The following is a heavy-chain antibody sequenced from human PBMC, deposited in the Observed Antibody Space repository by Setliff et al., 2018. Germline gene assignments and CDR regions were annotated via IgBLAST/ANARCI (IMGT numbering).Heavy chain of an antibody. J-gene: IGHJ5*02. CDR3: ARDTSSDWAAWFDP. D-gene: IGHD3-22*01. CDR2: IYYSGST. V-gene: IGHV4-59*11. Sequence: SETLSLTCTVSGGSISSHYWSWIRQPPGKGLEWIGYIYYSGSTNYNPSLKSRVTMSVDTSKNQFSLSLTSVTAADTAIYYCARDTSSDWAAWFDPWSQGILVTVSS. CDR1: GGSISSHY.